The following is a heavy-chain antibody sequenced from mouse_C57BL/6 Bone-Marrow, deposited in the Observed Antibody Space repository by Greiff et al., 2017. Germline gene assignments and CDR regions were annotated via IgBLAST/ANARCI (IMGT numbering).Heavy chain of an antibody. CDR1: GYTFTSSG. Sequence: QVQLKESGAELARPGASVKMSCKASGYTFTSSGISWVKQRTGQGLEWIGEIYPGSGNTYYNEKFKGKATLTADKSSSTAYMELRSLTSEDSAVYLCARRDYGPDYWGQGTTLTVSS. J-gene: IGHJ2*01. D-gene: IGHD1-1*01. CDR2: IYPGSGNT. CDR3: ARRDYGPDY. V-gene: IGHV1-81*01.